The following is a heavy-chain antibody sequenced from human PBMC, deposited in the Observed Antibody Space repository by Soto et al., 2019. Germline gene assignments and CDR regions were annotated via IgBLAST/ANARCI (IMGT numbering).Heavy chain of an antibody. D-gene: IGHD1-26*01. CDR3: ARTVVGAPDDY. V-gene: IGHV1-18*01. CDR1: GYTFTSYG. CDR2: ISAYNGNT. J-gene: IGHJ4*02. Sequence: ASVKVSCKASGYTFTSYGINWVRQAPGQGLEWMGWISAYNGNTNYAQKLQGRVTMTTDTSTGTAYMELRSLRSDDTAVYYCARTVVGAPDDYWGQGTLVTVSS.